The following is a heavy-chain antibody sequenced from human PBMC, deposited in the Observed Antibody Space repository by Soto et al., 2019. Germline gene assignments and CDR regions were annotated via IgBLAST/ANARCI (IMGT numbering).Heavy chain of an antibody. J-gene: IGHJ3*02. D-gene: IGHD3-22*01. V-gene: IGHV1-69*13. CDR3: ARESPTYYYDSSGYYVEAFDI. CDR1: GGTFSSYA. Sequence: SMKVSCKASGGTFSSYAISWVRQAPGQGLEWMGGIIPIFGTANYAQKFQGRVTITADESTSTAYMELSSLRSEDTAVYYCARESPTYYYDSSGYYVEAFDISGQGTMVTVSS. CDR2: IIPIFGTA.